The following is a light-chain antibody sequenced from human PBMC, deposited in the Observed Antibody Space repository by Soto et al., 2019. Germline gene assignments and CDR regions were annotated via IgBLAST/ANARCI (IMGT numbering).Light chain of an antibody. Sequence: QSALTQPASVSGSPGQSITISCTGTSSDIGAYNFVSWYQQHPGKAPKLMLYDVNIRPSGVSNRFSGSKSGNTASLTISGLQAEDEDDYYCTSCTTSTTMIFGGGTKVTVL. J-gene: IGLJ2*01. V-gene: IGLV2-14*03. CDR1: SSDIGAYNF. CDR3: TSCTTSTTMI. CDR2: DVN.